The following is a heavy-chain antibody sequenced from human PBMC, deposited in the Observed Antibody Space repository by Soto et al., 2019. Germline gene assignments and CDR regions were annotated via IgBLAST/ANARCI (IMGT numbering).Heavy chain of an antibody. CDR1: GFTFSSYA. D-gene: IGHD2-2*02. CDR2: ISYDGSNK. CDR3: AREDRDIVVVPAAILPDY. Sequence: GGSLRVSCAASGFTFSSYAMHWVRQAPGKGLEWVAVISYDGSNKYYADSVKGRFTISRDNSKNTLYLQMNSLRAEDTAVYYCAREDRDIVVVPAAILPDYWGQGTLVTVSS. J-gene: IGHJ4*02. V-gene: IGHV3-30-3*01.